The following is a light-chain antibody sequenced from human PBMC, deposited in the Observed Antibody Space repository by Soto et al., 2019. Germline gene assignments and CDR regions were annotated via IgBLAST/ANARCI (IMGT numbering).Light chain of an antibody. V-gene: IGLV2-14*01. J-gene: IGLJ1*01. CDR1: SSDVGGYTY. Sequence: QSALTQPASVSGSPGQSITISCTGTSSDVGGYTYVSWYQQHPGKAPKLLIYEVRNRPSGVSNRFSGSKSGNTASLTISGLQAEDEADYYCSLYISGSTYVFGTGTKLTVL. CDR2: EVR. CDR3: SLYISGSTYV.